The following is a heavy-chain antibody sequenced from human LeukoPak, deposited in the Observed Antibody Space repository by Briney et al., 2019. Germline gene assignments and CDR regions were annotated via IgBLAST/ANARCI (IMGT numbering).Heavy chain of an antibody. CDR2: ISGSGGST. CDR1: GFTFSSYA. D-gene: IGHD3-9*01. CDR3: AKGSNFDWLSYHFDY. V-gene: IGHV3-23*01. Sequence: PGGSLRLSCAASGFTFSSYAMSWVRQAPGKGLEWVSAISGSGGSTYYADSVKGRFTISRDNSKNTLYLQMNSLRAEDTAVYYCAKGSNFDWLSYHFDYWGQGTLVTVSS. J-gene: IGHJ4*02.